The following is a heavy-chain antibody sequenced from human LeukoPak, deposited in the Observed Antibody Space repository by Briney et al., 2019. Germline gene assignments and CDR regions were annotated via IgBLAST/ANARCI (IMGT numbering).Heavy chain of an antibody. CDR1: GFTFSSSA. CDR3: AKARTVFNWFDP. V-gene: IGHV3-23*01. CDR2: ISGSGGNT. Sequence: PGGSLRLSCAASGFTFSSSALNWVRQAPGKGLEWVSGISGSGGNTYYADSVKGRFTISRDNSKNTLYLQMNSLRVEDTAVYYCAKARTVFNWFDPWGQGTLVTVSS. D-gene: IGHD4-11*01. J-gene: IGHJ5*02.